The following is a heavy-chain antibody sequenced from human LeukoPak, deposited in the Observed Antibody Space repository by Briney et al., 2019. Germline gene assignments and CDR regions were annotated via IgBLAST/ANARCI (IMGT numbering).Heavy chain of an antibody. CDR2: IYHSGST. Sequence: KPSETPSLTCAVSGYSISSGYYWGWIRQPPGKGLEWIGSIYHSGSTYYNPSLKSRVTISVDTSKNQFSLKLSSVTAADTAVYYCARTHGLWFGGLLLDYWGQGTLVTVSS. CDR3: ARTHGLWFGGLLLDY. V-gene: IGHV4-38-2*01. J-gene: IGHJ4*02. CDR1: GYSISSGYY. D-gene: IGHD3-10*01.